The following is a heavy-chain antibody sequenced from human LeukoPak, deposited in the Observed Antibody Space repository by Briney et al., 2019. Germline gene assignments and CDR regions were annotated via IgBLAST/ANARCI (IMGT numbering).Heavy chain of an antibody. CDR1: GGSIGSYY. Sequence: ETRSLTLHVFGGSIGSYYWSWIRQPPGKGREWFGYIYNSGNTKNKPSLKSRVSIRLELPKKQFSLKRSSVTAADTAVYFCARTNSVIVPGFMNRRRYYYSSMDVWGQGTPVTVSS. CDR2: IYNSGNT. J-gene: IGHJ6*02. CDR3: ARTNSVIVPGFMNRRRYYYSSMDV. V-gene: IGHV4-59*01. D-gene: IGHD2/OR15-2a*01.